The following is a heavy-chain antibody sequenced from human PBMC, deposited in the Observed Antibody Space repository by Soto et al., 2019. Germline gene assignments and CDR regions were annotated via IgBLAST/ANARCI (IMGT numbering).Heavy chain of an antibody. CDR2: VSSDGERK. J-gene: IGHJ3*01. Sequence: GGSLRLSCSASGFTFSDYAMHWVRQPPGKGLEWVATVSSDGERKYYAMSVKGRFAISKDNSMSTLLLQMDTLGPDDTAIYYCAKFVRSGRGPPFSCHFWGQGTMVTVSS. V-gene: IGHV3-30*18. CDR3: AKFVRSGRGPPFSCHF. CDR1: GFTFSDYA. D-gene: IGHD5-12*01.